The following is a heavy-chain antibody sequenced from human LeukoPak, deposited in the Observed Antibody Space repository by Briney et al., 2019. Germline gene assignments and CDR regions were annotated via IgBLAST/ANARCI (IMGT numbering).Heavy chain of an antibody. CDR1: GFTFSSYS. J-gene: IGHJ6*04. D-gene: IGHD3-10*02. Sequence: GGSLGLSCAASGFTFSSYSMNWVRQAPGKGLEWVSSISSSSSYIYYADSVKGRFTISRDNAKNSLYLQMNSLRAEDAAVYYCAELGITMIGGVWGKGTTVTISS. V-gene: IGHV3-21*01. CDR3: AELGITMIGGV. CDR2: ISSSSSYI.